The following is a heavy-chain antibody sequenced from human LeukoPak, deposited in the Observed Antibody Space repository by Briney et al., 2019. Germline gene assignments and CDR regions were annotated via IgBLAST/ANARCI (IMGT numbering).Heavy chain of an antibody. V-gene: IGHV3-9*01. CDR2: ISWNSGSI. Sequence: PGGSLRLSCAASGFTFDDYAMHWVRQAPGKGLEWVSGISWNSGSIGYADSVKGRLTISRDNAKNSLYLQMNSLRAEDTALYYCAKELWFGELSYWFDPWGQGTLVTVSS. CDR3: AKELWFGELSYWFDP. CDR1: GFTFDDYA. D-gene: IGHD3-10*01. J-gene: IGHJ5*02.